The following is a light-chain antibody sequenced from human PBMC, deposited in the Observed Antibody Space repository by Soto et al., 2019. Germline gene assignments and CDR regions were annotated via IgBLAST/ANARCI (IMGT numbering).Light chain of an antibody. CDR1: SXDVGGYNY. CDR3: NSYVGNNNFV. V-gene: IGLV2-8*01. J-gene: IGLJ1*01. Sequence: QSVLTQPPSASGSPGQSVTISCTGTSXDVGGYNYVSWYQQHPGKAPKLMIYEVSKRPSGVPDRFSGSKSGNTASLTVSGLQAEDEADYYCNSYVGNNNFVFGTGTKVTVL. CDR2: EVS.